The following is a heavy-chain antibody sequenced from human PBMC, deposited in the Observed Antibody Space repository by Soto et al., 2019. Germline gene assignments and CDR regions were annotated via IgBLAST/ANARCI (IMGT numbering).Heavy chain of an antibody. CDR2: IYYSGST. Sequence: QVQLQESGPGLVKPSQTLSLTCTVSGGSISSGGYYWSWIRQHPGKGLEWIGYIYYSGSTYYNPSLKSRVTISVDTSKNQFSLKLSSVTAADTAVYYCATHVWSGQYNWFDPWGQGTLVTVSS. CDR3: ATHVWSGQYNWFDP. V-gene: IGHV4-31*03. D-gene: IGHD3-3*01. CDR1: GGSISSGGYY. J-gene: IGHJ5*02.